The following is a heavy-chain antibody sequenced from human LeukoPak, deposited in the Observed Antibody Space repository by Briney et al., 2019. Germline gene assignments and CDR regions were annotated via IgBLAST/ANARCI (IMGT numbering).Heavy chain of an antibody. CDR2: ISSSSSYI. J-gene: IGHJ4*02. CDR1: GFTFSSYS. V-gene: IGHV3-21*01. D-gene: IGHD5-12*01. CDR3: ARDWDSDYVTRSLDY. Sequence: GGSLRLSCAASGFTFSSYSMNWVRQAPGKGLEWVSSISSSSSYIYYADSVKGRFTISRDNAKNSLYLQMNSLRAEDTAVYYCARDWDSDYVTRSLDYWGQGTLVTVSS.